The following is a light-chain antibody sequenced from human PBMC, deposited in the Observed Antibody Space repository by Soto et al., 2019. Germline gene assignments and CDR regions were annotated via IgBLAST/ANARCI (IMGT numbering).Light chain of an antibody. Sequence: EIVLPQSPGTLSLSPGASATLSGRASQSVSSSYLAWYQQKPGQAPRLLIYGASTRATGIPARFSGSGSGTEFTLTISSLEPEDSAVYYCQQRHMWPITFGQGTRLEIK. CDR2: GAS. V-gene: IGKV3D-20*02. CDR3: QQRHMWPIT. CDR1: QSVSSSY. J-gene: IGKJ5*01.